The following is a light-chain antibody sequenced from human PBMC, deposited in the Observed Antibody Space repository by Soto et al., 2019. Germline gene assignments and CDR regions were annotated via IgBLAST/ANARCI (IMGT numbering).Light chain of an antibody. CDR1: QSINSNY. CDR2: GAS. J-gene: IGKJ4*01. V-gene: IGKV3-20*01. Sequence: EIVLRQSPGTLSLSPGETVTLSCRASQSINSNYVAWFQHKPGQAPRLLIYGASSRAPGIPERFSGSGSGTDFSLTINRLEPEDSAVFYCQQYGYPQLTFGGGTKVEIK. CDR3: QQYGYPQLT.